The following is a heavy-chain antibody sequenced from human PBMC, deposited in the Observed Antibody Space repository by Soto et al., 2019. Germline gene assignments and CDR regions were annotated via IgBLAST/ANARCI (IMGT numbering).Heavy chain of an antibody. V-gene: IGHV5-51*01. CDR1: GYNFAGYW. Sequence: GSLKISCQGSGYNFAGYWIAWVRQMPGKGLELMGIIYPSDSDTRYRPSFQGQVTISADKSISSAYLQWSSLRASDTAMYYCARGGVSTRTFDYWGQGTQVTVSS. J-gene: IGHJ4*02. CDR2: IYPSDSDT. CDR3: ARGGVSTRTFDY. D-gene: IGHD3-3*01.